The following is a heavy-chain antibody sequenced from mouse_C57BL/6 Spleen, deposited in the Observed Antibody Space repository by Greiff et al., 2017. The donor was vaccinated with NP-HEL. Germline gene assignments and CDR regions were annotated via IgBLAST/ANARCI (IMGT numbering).Heavy chain of an antibody. V-gene: IGHV1-76*01. J-gene: IGHJ4*01. D-gene: IGHD2-5*01. CDR3: ARREDPYYSNYYAMDY. Sequence: QVQLQQSGAELVRPGASVKLSCKASGYTFTDYYINWVKQRPGQGLEWIARIYPGSGNTYYNEKFKGKATLTAEKSSSTAYMQLSSLTSEDSAVYVCARREDPYYSNYYAMDYWGQGTSVTVSS. CDR2: IYPGSGNT. CDR1: GYTFTDYY.